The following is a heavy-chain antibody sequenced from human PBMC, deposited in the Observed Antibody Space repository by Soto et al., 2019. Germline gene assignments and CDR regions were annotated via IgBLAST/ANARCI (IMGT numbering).Heavy chain of an antibody. V-gene: IGHV1-18*01. CDR3: ARDSVYGDYGIFHDY. CDR2: ISAYNGNT. CDR1: GYTFTSYG. J-gene: IGHJ4*02. Sequence: GASVKVSCKASGYTFTSYGISWVRQAPGQGPEWMGWISAYNGNTNYAQKLQGRVTMTTDTSTSTAYMELRSLRSDDTAVYYCARDSVYGDYGIFHDYWGQGTLVTVSS. D-gene: IGHD4-17*01.